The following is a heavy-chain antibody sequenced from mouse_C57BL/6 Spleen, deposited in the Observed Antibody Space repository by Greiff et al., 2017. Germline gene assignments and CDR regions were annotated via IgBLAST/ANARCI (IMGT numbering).Heavy chain of an antibody. CDR3: ARGGYYYGSSYFDV. V-gene: IGHV1-54*01. Sequence: VQVVESGAELVRPGTSVKVSCKASGYAFTNYLIEWVKQRPGQGLEWIGVINPGSGGTNYNEKFKGKATLTADKSSSTAYMQLSSLTSEDSAVYFCARGGYYYGSSYFDVWGTGTTVTVSS. J-gene: IGHJ1*03. CDR2: INPGSGGT. D-gene: IGHD1-1*01. CDR1: GYAFTNYL.